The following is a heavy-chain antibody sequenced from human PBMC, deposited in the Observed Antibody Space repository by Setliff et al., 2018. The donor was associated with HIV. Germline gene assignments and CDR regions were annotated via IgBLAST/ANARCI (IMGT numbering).Heavy chain of an antibody. V-gene: IGHV5-51*01. CDR3: ARLDSSGYYRSFDV. CDR2: IHPRDLDI. J-gene: IGHJ3*01. CDR1: GYTFTNHW. Sequence: PGESLKISCKASGYTFTNHWTAWVRQMPGKGLEWMGIIHPRDLDIKYSQSFQGQVTISADKSLSTAYLQWNSLKASDTALYYCARLDSSGYYRSFDVWGQGTMVTVSS. D-gene: IGHD3-22*01.